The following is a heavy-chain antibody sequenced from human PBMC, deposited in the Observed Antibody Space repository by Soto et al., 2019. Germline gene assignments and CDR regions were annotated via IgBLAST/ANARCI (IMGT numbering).Heavy chain of an antibody. CDR3: ARDPYSSYYYDSSGYHRPYYGMDV. Sequence: LRLSCAASGFTFSSYSMNWVRQAPGKGLEWVSSISSSSSYIYYADSVKGRFTISRDNAKNSLYLQMNSLRAEDTAVYYCARDPYSSYYYDSSGYHRPYYGMDVWGQGTTVTVSS. D-gene: IGHD3-22*01. J-gene: IGHJ6*02. CDR1: GFTFSSYS. V-gene: IGHV3-21*01. CDR2: ISSSSSYI.